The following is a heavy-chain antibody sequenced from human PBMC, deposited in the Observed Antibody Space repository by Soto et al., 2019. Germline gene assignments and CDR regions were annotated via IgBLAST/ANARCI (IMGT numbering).Heavy chain of an antibody. J-gene: IGHJ4*02. D-gene: IGHD3-16*01. CDR1: GDSMSKYY. CDR2: IWTSGST. CDR3: ARTVGAAYYFDF. V-gene: IGHV4-4*07. Sequence: QVQLQESGPGLVKPSETLSLTCNVSGDSMSKYYWSWVRQPAGKGLEWIGRIWTSGSTNYNPSLKSRVIMSIDTSNKHFSLDLKSVTAADTAVYYCARTVGAAYYFDFWGQGVLVTVSS.